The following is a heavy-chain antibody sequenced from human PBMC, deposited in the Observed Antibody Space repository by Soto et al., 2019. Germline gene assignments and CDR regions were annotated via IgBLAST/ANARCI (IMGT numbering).Heavy chain of an antibody. V-gene: IGHV3-49*03. CDR3: TRVKIVRQLAYYYYYGMDV. CDR1: GFTFGDYA. J-gene: IGHJ6*02. D-gene: IGHD6-13*01. CDR2: IRSKAYGGTT. Sequence: AGGSLRLSCTASGFTFGDYAMSWFRQAPGKGLEWVGFIRSKAYGGTTEYAASVKGRFTISRDDSKSIAYLQMNSLKTEDTAVYYCTRVKIVRQLAYYYYYGMDVWGQGTTVTVSS.